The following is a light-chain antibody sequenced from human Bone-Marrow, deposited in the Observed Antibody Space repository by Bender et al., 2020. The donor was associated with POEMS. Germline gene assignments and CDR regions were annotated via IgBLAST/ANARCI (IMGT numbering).Light chain of an antibody. J-gene: IGLJ3*02. Sequence: QSALTQPASVSGSPGQSITISCTGANSDVGYNFVSWYRQYPGKAPTLLIYDVNNRPSGVSNRFSGSKSGNTASLTISGLQADDEATYFCSAYTSSRTLVFGGGTKLTVL. CDR1: NSDVGYNF. V-gene: IGLV2-14*03. CDR2: DVN. CDR3: SAYTSSRTLV.